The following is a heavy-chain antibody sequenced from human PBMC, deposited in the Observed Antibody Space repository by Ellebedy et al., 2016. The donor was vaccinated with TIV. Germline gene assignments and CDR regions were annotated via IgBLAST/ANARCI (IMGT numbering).Heavy chain of an antibody. CDR3: ARLQWLVDRDDY. CDR1: GGSVTSGNFY. Sequence: MPSETLSLTCTVSGGSVTSGNFYWTWIRQPPGKGLEWIGCISYSGRTDYNPSLKSRVTISVDMSKNQFSLKLSSVTAADTAVYYCARLQWLVDRDDYWGQGTLVTVSS. D-gene: IGHD6-19*01. CDR2: ISYSGRT. J-gene: IGHJ4*02. V-gene: IGHV4-61*01.